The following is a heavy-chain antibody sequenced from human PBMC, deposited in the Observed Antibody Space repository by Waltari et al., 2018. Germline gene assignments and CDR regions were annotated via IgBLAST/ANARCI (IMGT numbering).Heavy chain of an antibody. D-gene: IGHD3-3*01. CDR3: AGSRGAYYDFWSGYYKEGALDY. J-gene: IGHJ4*02. CDR2: IYYSGST. Sequence: QLQLQESGPGLVKPSETLSLTCTVSGGSISSRIYSWGWIRQPPGTGLEWIGSIYYSGSTYYNPSLKSRVTISVDTSKNQFSLKLSSVTAADTAVYYCAGSRGAYYDFWSGYYKEGALDYWGQGTLVTVSS. V-gene: IGHV4-39*01. CDR1: GGSISSRIYS.